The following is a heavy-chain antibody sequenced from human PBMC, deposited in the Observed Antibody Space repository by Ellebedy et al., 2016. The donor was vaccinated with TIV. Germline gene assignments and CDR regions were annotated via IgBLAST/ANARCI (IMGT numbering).Heavy chain of an antibody. CDR3: ARVRDNSWYY. V-gene: IGHV1-8*03. CDR1: GYTFTSYD. CDR2: MNPNSGNT. D-gene: IGHD6-13*01. J-gene: IGHJ4*02. Sequence: ASVKVSCKASGYTFTSYDINWVRQATGQGLEWMGWMNPNSGNTGHAQKFQGRVTITRNTSISTAYMELSSLRSEDTAVYYCARVRDNSWYYWGQGTLVTVPS.